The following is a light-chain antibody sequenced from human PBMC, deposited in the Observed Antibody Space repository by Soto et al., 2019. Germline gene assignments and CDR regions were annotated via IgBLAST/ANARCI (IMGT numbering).Light chain of an antibody. V-gene: IGLV2-14*01. Sequence: QSALTQPASVSESPGQSITVSCTGTSSDVGGYNYVSWYQQHPGKAPKLMIYDVSDRPSGVSNRFSGSKSGNMASLTISGLQAEDEADYYCSSYSSSSTLYVFGTGTKLTVL. CDR2: DVS. CDR1: SSDVGGYNY. CDR3: SSYSSSSTLYV. J-gene: IGLJ1*01.